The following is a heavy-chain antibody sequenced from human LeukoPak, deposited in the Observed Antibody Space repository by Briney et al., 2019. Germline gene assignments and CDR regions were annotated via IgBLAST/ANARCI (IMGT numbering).Heavy chain of an antibody. CDR1: GGSISSYY. J-gene: IGHJ4*02. CDR3: AREYSSSSGYFDY. V-gene: IGHV4-4*07. Sequence: SETLSLTCTVSGGSISSYYWSWIRQPAGKGLEWIGRIYTSGSTNYNPSLKSRVNISVDKSKNQFSLKLSSVTAADTAVYYCAREYSSSSGYFDYWGQGTLVTVSS. D-gene: IGHD6-6*01. CDR2: IYTSGST.